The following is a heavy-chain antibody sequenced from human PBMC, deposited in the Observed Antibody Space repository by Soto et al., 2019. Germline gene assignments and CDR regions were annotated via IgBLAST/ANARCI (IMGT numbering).Heavy chain of an antibody. Sequence: GGSLRLSCAASGFTFSSYWMHWVRRAPGKGLVWVSRINSDGSSTSYADSVKGRFTISRDNAKNTLYLQMNSLRAEDTAVYYWASVGGGSGWYGDAFDIWGQGTMVTVSS. CDR1: GFTFSSYW. D-gene: IGHD6-13*01. CDR3: ASVGGGSGWYGDAFDI. V-gene: IGHV3-74*01. J-gene: IGHJ3*02. CDR2: INSDGSST.